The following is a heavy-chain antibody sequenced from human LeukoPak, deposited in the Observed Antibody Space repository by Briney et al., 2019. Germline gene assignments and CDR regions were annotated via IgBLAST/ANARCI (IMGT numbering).Heavy chain of an antibody. CDR1: GGSISSSNW. D-gene: IGHD6-13*01. CDR3: AREKAAGTGWFDP. CDR2: IYHSGST. V-gene: IGHV4-4*02. J-gene: IGHJ5*02. Sequence: SGTLSLTCAVSGGSISSSNWWSWVRQPPGKGLEWIGEIYHSGSTNYNPSLKSRVTISVDTSKNQFSLKLSSVTAADTAVYYCAREKAAGTGWFDPWGQGTLVTVSS.